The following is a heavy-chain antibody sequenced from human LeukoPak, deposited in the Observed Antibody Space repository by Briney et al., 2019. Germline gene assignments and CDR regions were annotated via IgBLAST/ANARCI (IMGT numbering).Heavy chain of an antibody. J-gene: IGHJ6*02. Sequence: SETLSLTCTVSGDSVSHETYYWSWIRQPPGKGLEWIEYINNSGNTNYNPSLKSRVTISVDTSKNQFSLRLSSVTAADTAVYYCARSKTTDARFGMDVWGQGTTVTVSS. V-gene: IGHV4-61*01. CDR1: GDSVSHETYY. D-gene: IGHD1-1*01. CDR2: INNSGNT. CDR3: ARSKTTDARFGMDV.